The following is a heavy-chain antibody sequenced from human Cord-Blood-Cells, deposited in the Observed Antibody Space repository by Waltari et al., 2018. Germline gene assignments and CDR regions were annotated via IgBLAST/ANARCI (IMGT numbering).Heavy chain of an antibody. CDR1: GGTFSSYA. J-gene: IGHJ3*02. CDR2: IIPILGIA. CDR3: ARALPDNAFDI. V-gene: IGHV1-69*09. Sequence: QVQLVQSGAEVKKPGSSVKVSCKASGGTFSSYAISWVRQAPGQGLGWMGRIIPILGIANYAQKFQGRVTITADKSTSTAYMDLSSLRSEDTAVYYCARALPDNAFDIWGQGTMVTVSS.